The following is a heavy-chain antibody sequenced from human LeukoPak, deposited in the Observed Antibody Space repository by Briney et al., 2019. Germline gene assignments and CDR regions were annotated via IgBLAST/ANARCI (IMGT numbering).Heavy chain of an antibody. CDR1: GFTFSSYA. D-gene: IGHD5-24*01. V-gene: IGHV3-23*01. CDR3: AKDRRLDGYNPAFDY. Sequence: GGSLRLSCAASGFTFSSYAMSWVRQAPGKGLEWVSAISGSGGSTYYADSVKGRFTISRDNSKNTLYLQMNSLRAEDTAVYYCAKDRRLDGYNPAFDYWGQGTLVTVSS. CDR2: ISGSGGST. J-gene: IGHJ4*02.